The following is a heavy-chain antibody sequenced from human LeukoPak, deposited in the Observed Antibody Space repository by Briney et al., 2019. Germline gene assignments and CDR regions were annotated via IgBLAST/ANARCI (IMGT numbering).Heavy chain of an antibody. D-gene: IGHD3-10*01. V-gene: IGHV1-18*01. CDR1: GYTFRNYG. J-gene: IGHJ4*02. CDR3: ARDRRYYGSGSFPYSFDS. Sequence: ASVKVSCKASGYTFRNYGLSWVRQAPGQGLEWMGWISGYDGNTKSAQNLQARFTMTTDTSTNTAYMELRSLRSDDTAVYYCARDRRYYGSGSFPYSFDSWGQGTLVTVSS. CDR2: ISGYDGNT.